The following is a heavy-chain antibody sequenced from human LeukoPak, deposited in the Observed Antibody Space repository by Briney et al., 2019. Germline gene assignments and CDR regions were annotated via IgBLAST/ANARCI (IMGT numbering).Heavy chain of an antibody. Sequence: GGSLRLSCAASGFTFDDYVMHWVRQAPGKGPEGVSGISWNSGSIGYADSVKGRFTISRDNAKNSLYLQMNSLRAEDMALYYCAKGGYSSRGAFDIWGQGTMVTVSS. CDR2: ISWNSGSI. CDR3: AKGGYSSRGAFDI. CDR1: GFTFDDYV. J-gene: IGHJ3*02. V-gene: IGHV3-9*03. D-gene: IGHD6-13*01.